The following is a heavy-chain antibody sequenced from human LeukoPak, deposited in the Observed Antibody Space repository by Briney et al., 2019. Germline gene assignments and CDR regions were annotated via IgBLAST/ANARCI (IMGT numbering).Heavy chain of an antibody. Sequence: GGSLRLSCAASGFTVSNKYMSWVRQAPGKGLEWVSAISGSGGSTYYADSVKGRFTISRDNSKNTLYLQMNSLRAEDTAVYYCAKPKFRGIVAHEGVDYWGQGTLVTVSS. CDR1: GFTVSNKY. D-gene: IGHD1-26*01. V-gene: IGHV3-23*01. CDR2: ISGSGGST. CDR3: AKPKFRGIVAHEGVDY. J-gene: IGHJ4*02.